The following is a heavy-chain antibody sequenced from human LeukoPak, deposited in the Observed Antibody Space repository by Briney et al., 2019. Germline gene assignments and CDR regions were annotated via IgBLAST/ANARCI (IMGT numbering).Heavy chain of an antibody. CDR2: IIPIFGTA. Sequence: GASVKVSCKASGGTFSSYAISWVRQAPGQGLEWMGGIIPIFGTANYAQKFQGRVTITADKSTSTADMELSSLRSEDTAVYYCAREKDLGGSGSYYNVFLFDYWGQGTLVTVSS. J-gene: IGHJ4*02. CDR3: AREKDLGGSGSYYNVFLFDY. D-gene: IGHD3-10*01. V-gene: IGHV1-69*06. CDR1: GGTFSSYA.